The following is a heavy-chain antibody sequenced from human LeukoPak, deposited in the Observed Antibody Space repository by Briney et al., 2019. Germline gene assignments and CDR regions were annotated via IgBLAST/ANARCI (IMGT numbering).Heavy chain of an antibody. D-gene: IGHD3-22*01. CDR1: DYSISSGDY. CDR3: ARNDSSGYFDY. J-gene: IGHJ4*02. CDR2: VYYSGST. Sequence: SETPCLTCAVSDYSISSGDYWGWIRQPPGKGLEWIGSVYYSGSTHYSPSLKNRVTISVDTSKNQFSLKLRSVAAADTALYYCARNDSSGYFDYWGQGTLVTVSS. V-gene: IGHV4-38-2*01.